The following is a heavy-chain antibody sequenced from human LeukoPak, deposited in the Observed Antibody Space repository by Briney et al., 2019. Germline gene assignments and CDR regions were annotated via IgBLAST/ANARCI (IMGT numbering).Heavy chain of an antibody. D-gene: IGHD2-2*01. CDR3: ATEVGCSSTSCYMGDY. CDR1: GYTLTELS. J-gene: IGHJ4*02. CDR2: FDPEDGET. V-gene: IGHV1-24*01. Sequence: ASVKVSCKVSGYTLTELSMHWVRQAPGKGREWRGGFDPEDGETIYAQKFQGRVTMTEDTSTDTAYMELSSVRSEDTAVYYCATEVGCSSTSCYMGDYWGQGTLVTVSS.